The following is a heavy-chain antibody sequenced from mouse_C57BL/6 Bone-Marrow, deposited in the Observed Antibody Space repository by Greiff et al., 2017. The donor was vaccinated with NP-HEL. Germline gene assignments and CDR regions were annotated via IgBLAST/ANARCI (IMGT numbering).Heavy chain of an antibody. D-gene: IGHD4-1*01. CDR1: GYTFTSYN. Sequence: QVQLQQSGAELVRPGASVKMSCKASGYTFTSYNMPWVKQTPRQGLEWIGAIYPGNGDTSYNQKFKGKATLTVDKSSSTAYMQLSSLTSEDSAVYFCARTGYYFDYWGQGTTLTVSS. CDR3: ARTGYYFDY. J-gene: IGHJ2*01. CDR2: IYPGNGDT. V-gene: IGHV1-12*01.